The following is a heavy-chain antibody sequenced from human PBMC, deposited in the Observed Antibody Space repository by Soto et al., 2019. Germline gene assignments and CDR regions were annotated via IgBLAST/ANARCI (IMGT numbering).Heavy chain of an antibody. D-gene: IGHD3-22*01. CDR2: ISYEGSNK. CDR3: AKDADYYDSSDYYDDADDFLQ. V-gene: IGHV3-30*18. CDR1: GFTFSRYG. J-gene: IGHJ1*01. Sequence: QVQLMESGGGVVQPGRSLRLSCAASGFTFSRYGMHWVRQAPGKGLEWVALISYEGSNKYYADSVKCRFTISRDNSKNTLYLQIISLKPEDTAVYYCAKDADYYDSSDYYDDADDFLQWGQGTLVTVSS.